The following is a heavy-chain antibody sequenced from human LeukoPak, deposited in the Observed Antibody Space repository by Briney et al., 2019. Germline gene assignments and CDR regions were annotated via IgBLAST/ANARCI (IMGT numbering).Heavy chain of an antibody. D-gene: IGHD3-9*01. CDR3: ARGYYYSDILTGHDY. V-gene: IGHV1-18*01. CDR1: GYTFTSYG. CDR2: ISAYNGNT. Sequence: ASVKVSCKASGYTFTSYGISWVRQAPGQGLEWMGWISAYNGNTNYAQKLQGRVTMTTDTSTSIAYMELRSLRSDDTAVYYCARGYYYSDILTGHDYWGQGTLVTVSS. J-gene: IGHJ4*02.